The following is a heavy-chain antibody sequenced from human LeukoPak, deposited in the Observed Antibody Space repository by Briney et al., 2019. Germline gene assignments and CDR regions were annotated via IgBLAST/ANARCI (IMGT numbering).Heavy chain of an antibody. CDR1: GFTFSSYG. V-gene: IGHV3-30*03. J-gene: IGHJ6*02. CDR3: ARDQAAAGLLYYYYYGMDV. D-gene: IGHD6-13*01. Sequence: HSGGSLRLSCAASGFTFSSYGMHWVRQAPGKGLEWVAVISYDGSNKYYADSVKGRFTISRDNSKNTLYLQMNSLRAEDTAVYYCARDQAAAGLLYYYYYGMDVWGQGTTVTVSS. CDR2: ISYDGSNK.